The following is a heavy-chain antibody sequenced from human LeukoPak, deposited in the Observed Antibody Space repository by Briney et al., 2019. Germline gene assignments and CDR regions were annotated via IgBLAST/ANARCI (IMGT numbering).Heavy chain of an antibody. J-gene: IGHJ1*01. D-gene: IGHD3-22*01. CDR2: IYYSGRT. Sequence: SETLSLTCSVSGDSVSRSDSYWDWIRQPPGKGLEWIGTIYYSGRTYYSPSLKSRVTMSVDPSNNQFSLNLRSVTAADTAVYYCARRRYYDGTGYLEWGQGTLLSVSS. CDR3: ARRRYYDGTGYLE. CDR1: GDSVSRSDSY. V-gene: IGHV4-39*01.